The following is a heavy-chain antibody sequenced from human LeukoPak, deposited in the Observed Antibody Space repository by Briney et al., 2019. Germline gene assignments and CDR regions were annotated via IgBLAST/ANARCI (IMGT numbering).Heavy chain of an antibody. CDR2: INPSGGGT. J-gene: IGHJ4*02. CDR1: GYTFTSYY. V-gene: IGHV1-46*01. CDR3: ARPTTSHYPFDY. D-gene: IGHD2-2*01. Sequence: ASVKVSCKASGYTFTSYYMHWVRQAPGQGLDWMGIINPSGGGTSYAQKFQGRVTMTRDTSTSTVYMERSSLRSEDTAVYYCARPTTSHYPFDYWGQGTLVTVSS.